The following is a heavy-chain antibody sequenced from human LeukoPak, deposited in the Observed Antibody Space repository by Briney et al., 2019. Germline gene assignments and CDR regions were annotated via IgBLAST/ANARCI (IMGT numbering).Heavy chain of an antibody. CDR3: AKDLWTPGYFDY. Sequence: AGGSLRLSCAASGFTFSSYAMSWVRQAPGKGLEWVSAISGSGGSTYYADSVKGRFTISRDNSKNTLYLQMNSLSADDTAVYYCAKDLWTPGYFDYWGQGTLVTVSS. D-gene: IGHD3/OR15-3a*01. V-gene: IGHV3-23*01. CDR2: ISGSGGST. CDR1: GFTFSSYA. J-gene: IGHJ4*02.